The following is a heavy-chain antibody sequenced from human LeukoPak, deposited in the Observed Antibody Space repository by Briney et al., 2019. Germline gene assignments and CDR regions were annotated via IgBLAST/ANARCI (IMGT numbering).Heavy chain of an antibody. V-gene: IGHV5-51*01. CDR3: ARLLRNIAAAVYYFDY. CDR1: GYSVTSYW. J-gene: IGHJ4*02. D-gene: IGHD6-13*01. Sequence: GESLKSSCKGSGYSVTSYWIGWVRQMPGKGLEWMGIIYPGDSDTRYSPSFQGQVTISADKSISTAYLQWSSLKASDTAMYYCARLLRNIAAAVYYFDYWGQGTLVTVSS. CDR2: IYPGDSDT.